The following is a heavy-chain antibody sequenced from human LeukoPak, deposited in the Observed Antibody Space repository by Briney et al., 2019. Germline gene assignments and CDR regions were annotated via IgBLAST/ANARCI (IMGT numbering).Heavy chain of an antibody. CDR1: GGSISSGDYY. CDR2: IYYSGST. CDR3: ASLPLRASGALAPRDI. J-gene: IGHJ3*02. V-gene: IGHV4-30-4*08. D-gene: IGHD1-1*01. Sequence: SETLSLTGTVSGGSISSGDYYWSWIRQPPGKGLEWIGYIYYSGSTYYNPTLKSRVTISVDTPKNQFSLKLSSVTAADTAVYYCASLPLRASGALAPRDIWGQGTMVTVSS.